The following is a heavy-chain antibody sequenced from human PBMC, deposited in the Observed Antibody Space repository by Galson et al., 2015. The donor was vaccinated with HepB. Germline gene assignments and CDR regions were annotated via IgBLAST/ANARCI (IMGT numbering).Heavy chain of an antibody. CDR2: IKQDGSET. CDR3: ARTVGAIAFDV. Sequence: SLRLSCAASGFSLSTYWMSWVRQAPGKGLEWVANIKQDGSETSYVDSVKGRFIISRDNAKNSLYLQMNSPRAEDTAVYYCARTVGAIAFDVWGQGTMVTVSS. V-gene: IGHV3-7*01. CDR1: GFSLSTYW. J-gene: IGHJ3*01. D-gene: IGHD1-26*01.